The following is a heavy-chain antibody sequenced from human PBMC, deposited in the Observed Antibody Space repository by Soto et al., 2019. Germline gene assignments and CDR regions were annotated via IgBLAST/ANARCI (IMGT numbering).Heavy chain of an antibody. CDR2: ISYDGSNK. CDR1: GFTFSSYA. J-gene: IGHJ4*02. Sequence: PGGSLRLSCAASGFTFSSYAMYWVRQAPGKGLEWVAVISYDGSNKYYADSVKGRFTISRDNSKNTLNLQMNSLRAEDTAVYYWARGPSSLTRFDYWGQGTLVTVSS. CDR3: ARGPSSLTRFDY. D-gene: IGHD2-2*01. V-gene: IGHV3-30-3*01.